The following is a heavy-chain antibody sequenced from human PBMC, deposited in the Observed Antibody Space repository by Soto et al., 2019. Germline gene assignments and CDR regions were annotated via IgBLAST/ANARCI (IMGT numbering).Heavy chain of an antibody. J-gene: IGHJ4*02. V-gene: IGHV1-3*01. D-gene: IGHD2-21*01. CDR1: GYTFTNYA. Sequence: ASVKVSCKASGYTFTNYAMHWVRQAPGQRLEWMGWINAGNGNTKYSQKFQGRVTITADASTGTAYMELSSLRSEDTAIYYCATTFCGEECFSTYYLDQWGQGTLVTVSS. CDR2: INAGNGNT. CDR3: ATTFCGEECFSTYYLDQ.